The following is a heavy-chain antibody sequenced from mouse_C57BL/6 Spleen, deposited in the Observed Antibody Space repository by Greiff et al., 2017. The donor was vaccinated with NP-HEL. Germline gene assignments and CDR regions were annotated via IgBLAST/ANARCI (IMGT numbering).Heavy chain of an antibody. J-gene: IGHJ4*01. CDR3: ARGGWLGREGYAMDY. Sequence: QVQLQQPGAELVRPGSSVKLSCKASGYTFTSYWMHWVKQRPIQGLEWIGNIDPSDSETHYNQKFKDKATLTVDKSSSTAYMQLSSLTSEDSAVYYCARGGWLGREGYAMDYWGQGTSVTVSS. CDR1: GYTFTSYW. V-gene: IGHV1-52*01. CDR2: IDPSDSET. D-gene: IGHD2-3*01.